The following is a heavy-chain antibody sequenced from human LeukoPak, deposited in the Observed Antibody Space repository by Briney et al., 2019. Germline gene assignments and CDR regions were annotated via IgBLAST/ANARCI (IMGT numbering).Heavy chain of an antibody. D-gene: IGHD6-13*01. CDR3: AGQPDRRQLVL. J-gene: IGHJ4*02. CDR2: IYYSGST. Sequence: SGTLSLTCAVSGVSISSSNWWSWVRPPPGKGLEWIAYIYYSGSTSYNPSLKSRVTISVDTSKNQFSLKLSSVTAADTAVYYCAGQPDRRQLVLWGQGALVTVSS. V-gene: IGHV4-4*02. CDR1: GVSISSSNW.